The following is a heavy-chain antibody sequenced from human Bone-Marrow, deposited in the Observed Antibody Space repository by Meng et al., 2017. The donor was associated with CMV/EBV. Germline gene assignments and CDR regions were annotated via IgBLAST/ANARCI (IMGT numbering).Heavy chain of an antibody. D-gene: IGHD3-3*01. CDR3: ARSVKGIFGVVKGRGESDYYGMDV. CDR1: GYTFTSYY. J-gene: IGHJ6*02. V-gene: IGHV1-46*01. CDR2: INPSGGST. Sequence: ASVKVSCKASGYTFTSYYMHWVRQAPGQGLEWMGIINPSGGSTSYAQKFQGRVTMTRDTSTSTVYMELSSLRSEDTAVYYCARSVKGIFGVVKGRGESDYYGMDVWGQGTTVTVSS.